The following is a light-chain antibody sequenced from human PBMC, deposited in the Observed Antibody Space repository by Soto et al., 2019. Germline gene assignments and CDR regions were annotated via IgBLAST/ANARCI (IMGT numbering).Light chain of an antibody. V-gene: IGLV2-8*01. Sequence: QSAPTQPPSESGSPGQSVTFSCTGTSSDVGGYNYVSWYQQYPGKAPKLMIYEVYKRHSGVPDRFSGSKSGNTASLTVSGLQPEDEADYYCSAYAGSSTWVFGGGTKLTVL. CDR2: EVY. CDR3: SAYAGSSTWV. CDR1: SSDVGGYNY. J-gene: IGLJ2*01.